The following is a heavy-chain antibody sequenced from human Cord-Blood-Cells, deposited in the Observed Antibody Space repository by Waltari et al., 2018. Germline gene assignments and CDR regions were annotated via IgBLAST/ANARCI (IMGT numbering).Heavy chain of an antibody. CDR1: GFTFRSYA. CDR3: ASQLIAAAGDY. J-gene: IGHJ4*02. CDR2: ISYDGSNK. Sequence: QVQLVESGGGVVQPGRSLRLSCAASGFTFRSYAMHCVRQAPGKGLEWVAVISYDGSNKYYADSVKGRFTISRDNSKNTLYLQMNSLRAEDTAVYYCASQLIAAAGDYWGQGTLVTVSS. V-gene: IGHV3-30*04. D-gene: IGHD6-13*01.